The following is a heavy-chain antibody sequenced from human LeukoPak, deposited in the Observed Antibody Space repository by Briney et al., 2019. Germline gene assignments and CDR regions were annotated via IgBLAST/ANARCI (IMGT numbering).Heavy chain of an antibody. CDR3: ARTRGYQEPDAFDI. Sequence: SQTLSLTCAASGGSISSGGYSWSWIRQPPGKGLEWIGYIYHSGSTYYNPSLKSRVTISVDRSKNQFSLKLSSVTAADTAVYYCARTRGYQEPDAFDIWGQGTMVTVSS. CDR1: GGSISSGGYS. J-gene: IGHJ3*02. CDR2: IYHSGST. V-gene: IGHV4-30-2*01. D-gene: IGHD3-22*01.